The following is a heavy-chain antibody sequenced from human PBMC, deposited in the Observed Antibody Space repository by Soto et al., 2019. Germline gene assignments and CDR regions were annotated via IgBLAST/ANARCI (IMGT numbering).Heavy chain of an antibody. D-gene: IGHD5-12*01. CDR3: ACDPNDGGYDIGDAFDF. J-gene: IGHJ3*01. CDR1: GGTFSSYT. Sequence: QVQLVQSGAGVKKPGSSVKVSCKASGGTFSSYTISWVRQAPGQGLEWMGRISPILGIANYAQKVQGRVTITADKSTSTAYVEQSRMKSEETAVYYGACDPNDGGYDIGDAFDFWGQGTMVTVSS. CDR2: ISPILGIA. V-gene: IGHV1-69*02.